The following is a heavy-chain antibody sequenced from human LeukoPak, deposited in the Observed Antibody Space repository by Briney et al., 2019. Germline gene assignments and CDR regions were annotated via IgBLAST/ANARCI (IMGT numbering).Heavy chain of an antibody. D-gene: IGHD6-13*01. Sequence: DSVKGRFTISRDNSKNTLYLQMNSLRAEDTAVYYCARVPRIITAADYGMDVWRQGTTVTVSS. J-gene: IGHJ6*02. CDR3: ARVPRIITAADYGMDV. V-gene: IGHV3-30*01.